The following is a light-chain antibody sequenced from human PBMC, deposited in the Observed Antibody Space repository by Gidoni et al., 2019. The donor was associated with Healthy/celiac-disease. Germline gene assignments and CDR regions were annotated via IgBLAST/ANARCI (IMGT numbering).Light chain of an antibody. CDR2: EVS. CDR3: SSYAGSNNHVV. J-gene: IGLJ2*01. Sequence: QSALPQPPSASGSPGQPVTIPCTGTSSDVGGYNYVSWYQQHPGKAPKLMIYEVSKRPSGVPDRFSGSKSGNTASLTVSGLQAEDEADYYCSSYAGSNNHVVFGGGTKLTVL. CDR1: SSDVGGYNY. V-gene: IGLV2-8*01.